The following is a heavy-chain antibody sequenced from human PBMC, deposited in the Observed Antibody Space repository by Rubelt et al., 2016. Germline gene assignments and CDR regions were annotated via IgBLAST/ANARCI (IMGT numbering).Heavy chain of an antibody. CDR1: GGSISSGGYY. CDR2: IYYTGST. J-gene: IGHJ5*02. CDR3: ARHVVGVTSDRGANWFDP. V-gene: IGHV4-39*01. D-gene: IGHD2-15*01. Sequence: QVQLQESGPGLEKPSQTLSLTCTVSGGSISSGGYYWGWIRQPPGKGLEWIGSIYYTGSTYYIPSLKSRVTISLDTSRTQFSLMLSSVTAADTAVYYCARHVVGVTSDRGANWFDPWGQGMLVTVST.